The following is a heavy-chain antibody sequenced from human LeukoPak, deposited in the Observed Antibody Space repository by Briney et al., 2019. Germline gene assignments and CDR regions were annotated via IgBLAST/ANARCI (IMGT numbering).Heavy chain of an antibody. CDR3: AREAYYYGSGSYILDY. J-gene: IGHJ4*02. CDR1: GGSISSGGYY. D-gene: IGHD3-10*01. CDR2: IYYSGST. V-gene: IGHV4-31*03. Sequence: SQTLSLTCTVSGGSISSGGYYWSWIRRHPGKGLEWIGYIYYSGSTYYNPSLKSRVTISVDTSKNQFSLKLSSVTAADTAVYYCAREAYYYGSGSYILDYWGQGTLVTVSS.